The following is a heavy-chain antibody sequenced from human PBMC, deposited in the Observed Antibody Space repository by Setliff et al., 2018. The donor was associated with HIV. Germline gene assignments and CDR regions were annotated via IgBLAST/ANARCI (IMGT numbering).Heavy chain of an antibody. CDR2: IYYSGST. CDR3: ARRRNLDRRGGAFDI. CDR1: GGSISSSSYY. D-gene: IGHD3-16*01. Sequence: SSETLSLTCTVSGGSISSSSYYWGWIRQPPGKGLEWIGSIYYSGSTYYNPSLKSRVTISVDTSKNQFSLKLSSVTAADTAVYYCARRRNLDRRGGAFDIWGQGTMVTVS. J-gene: IGHJ3*02. V-gene: IGHV4-39*01.